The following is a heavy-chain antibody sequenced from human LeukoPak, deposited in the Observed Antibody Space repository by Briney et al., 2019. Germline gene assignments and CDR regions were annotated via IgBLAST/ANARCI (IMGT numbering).Heavy chain of an antibody. CDR2: ISTYNGNT. D-gene: IGHD5-12*01. CDR3: ARGRGSTSRY. Sequence: ASVTVSCKASDYTFTSYGISWVRQAPGQGLEWMGWISTYNGNTNYAQNLQGRVTMTTDTSTSTAYMELRSLRSDDTAVYYCARGRGSTSRYWGQGTLVTVSS. J-gene: IGHJ4*02. CDR1: DYTFTSYG. V-gene: IGHV1-18*01.